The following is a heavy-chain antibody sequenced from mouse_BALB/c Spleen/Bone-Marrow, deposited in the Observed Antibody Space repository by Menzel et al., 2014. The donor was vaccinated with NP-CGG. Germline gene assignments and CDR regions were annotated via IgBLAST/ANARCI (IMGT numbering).Heavy chain of an antibody. CDR1: GYAFTSYN. V-gene: IGHV1S135*01. D-gene: IGHD2-1*01. Sequence: VQLKESGPELVKPGASVKVSCKASGYAFTSYNMYWVKQSHGKSLEWIGYIDPYNGGTSYNQKFKGKATLTVDKSSSTAYMHLNSLTSEDSAVYYCAGRGNSYAMDYWGQGTSVTVSS. CDR3: AGRGNSYAMDY. CDR2: IDPYNGGT. J-gene: IGHJ4*01.